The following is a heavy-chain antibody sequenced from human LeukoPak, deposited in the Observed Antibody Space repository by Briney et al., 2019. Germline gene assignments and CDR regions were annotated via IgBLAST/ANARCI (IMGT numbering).Heavy chain of an antibody. CDR1: GGSFSGYY. J-gene: IGHJ4*02. CDR3: ARGKRRYSSSWYIGNYFDY. Sequence: SETLSLTCAVYGGSFSGYYWSWIRQPPEKGLEWIGEINHSGSTNYNPSLKSRVTISVDTSKNQFSLKLSSVTAADTAVYYCARGKRRYSSSWYIGNYFDYWGQGTLVTVSS. CDR2: INHSGST. D-gene: IGHD6-13*01. V-gene: IGHV4-34*01.